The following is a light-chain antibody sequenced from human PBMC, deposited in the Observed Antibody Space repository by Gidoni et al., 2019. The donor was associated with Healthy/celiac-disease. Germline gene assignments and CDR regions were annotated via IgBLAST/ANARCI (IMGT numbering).Light chain of an antibody. CDR3: QQYDNLPPMYT. CDR2: DAS. V-gene: IGKV1-33*01. Sequence: DIQMTQSPSSLSASVGDRVTITCQESQDISNYLNWYQQKPGKAPKLLSYDASNLETGVPSRFSGSEYGTDFTFTISSLQHEDIATYYCQQYDNLPPMYTFGQGTKLEIK. J-gene: IGKJ2*01. CDR1: QDISNY.